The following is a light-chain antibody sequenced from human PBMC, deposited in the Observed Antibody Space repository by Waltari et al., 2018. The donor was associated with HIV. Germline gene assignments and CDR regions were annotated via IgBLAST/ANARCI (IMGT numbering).Light chain of an antibody. CDR1: QSISSW. CDR3: QQYNSYSVS. J-gene: IGKJ2*03. CDR2: KAS. Sequence: DIQMTQSPPPLSTSVGDRVTITCRASQSISSWLAWYQQKPGKAPKLLIYKASSLESGVPSRFSGSGSGTEFTLTISSLQPDDFATYYCQQYNSYSVSFGQGTKLEIK. V-gene: IGKV1-5*03.